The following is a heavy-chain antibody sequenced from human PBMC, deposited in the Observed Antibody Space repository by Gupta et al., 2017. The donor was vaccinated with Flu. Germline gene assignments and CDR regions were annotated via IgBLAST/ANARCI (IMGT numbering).Heavy chain of an antibody. CDR2: ISAYNGNT. D-gene: IGHD5-18*01. Sequence: QVQLVQSGAEVKKPGASVKVSCKASGYTFTSYGISWVRQAPGQGLEWMGWISAYNGNTNYAQKLQGRVTMTTDTSTSTAYMELRSLRSDDTAVYYCARDLPVGYSYGYRPHYFDYWGQGTLVTVSS. V-gene: IGHV1-18*01. J-gene: IGHJ4*02. CDR1: GYTFTSYG. CDR3: ARDLPVGYSYGYRPHYFDY.